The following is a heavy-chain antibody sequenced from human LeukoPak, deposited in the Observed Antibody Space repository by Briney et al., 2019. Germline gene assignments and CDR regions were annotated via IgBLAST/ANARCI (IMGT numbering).Heavy chain of an antibody. CDR3: VRLGYSGYDYIDY. V-gene: IGHV4-59*01. CDR1: GGSISSYY. J-gene: IGHJ4*02. Sequence: PSETLSLTCTVSGGSISSYYWSWIRQPPGKGLEWIGYIYYSGSTNYNPSLKSRVTISVDTSKNQFSLKLSSVTAADTAVYYCVRLGYSGYDYIDYWGQGTLVTVSS. D-gene: IGHD5-12*01. CDR2: IYYSGST.